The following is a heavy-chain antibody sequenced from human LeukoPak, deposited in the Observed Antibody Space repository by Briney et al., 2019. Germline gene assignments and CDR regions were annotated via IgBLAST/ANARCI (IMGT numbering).Heavy chain of an antibody. CDR3: ARGMGSSWYRTTIDY. J-gene: IGHJ4*02. V-gene: IGHV4-61*01. D-gene: IGHD6-13*01. Sequence: SETLSLTCTVSGGSISSGSYYWSWIRQPPGKGLEWIGYIYYSGSTNYNPSLKNRVTISVDTSKNQFSLKLSSVTAADTAVYYCARGMGSSWYRTTIDYWGQGTLVTVSS. CDR2: IYYSGST. CDR1: GGSISSGSYY.